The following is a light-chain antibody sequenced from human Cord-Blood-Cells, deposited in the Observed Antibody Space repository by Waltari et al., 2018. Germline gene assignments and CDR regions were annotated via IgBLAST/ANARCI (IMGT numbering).Light chain of an antibody. CDR2: RNN. CDR3: AAWDDSLSGWV. CDR1: RSHLGINH. Sequence: QSVLTQPPSASGTPGQRVTFSCSGRRSHLGINHVYWYQQLPGTAPQLLIYRNNQRPSGVPDRVSGSKSGASASLAISGLRCEYEADYYCAAWDDSLSGWVFGGGTKLTVL. V-gene: IGLV1-47*01. J-gene: IGLJ3*02.